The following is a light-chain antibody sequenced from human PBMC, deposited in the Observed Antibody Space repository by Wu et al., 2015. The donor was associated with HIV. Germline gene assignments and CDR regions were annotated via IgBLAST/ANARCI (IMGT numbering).Light chain of an antibody. CDR1: QHIDRN. CDR3: QQYTNWPPLT. V-gene: IGKV3-15*01. J-gene: IGKJ4*01. CDR2: DAY. Sequence: EILMTQSPAAVSVSPGERATLSCRASQHIDRNLAWYQQRPGQAPRLLIFDAYTRATGIPARFTGSGYGTDFTLTISGLRSDDVAVYYYQQYTNWPPLTFGGGTRGGDQT.